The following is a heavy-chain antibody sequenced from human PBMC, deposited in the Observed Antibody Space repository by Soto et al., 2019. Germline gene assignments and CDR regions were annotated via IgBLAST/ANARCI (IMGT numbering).Heavy chain of an antibody. D-gene: IGHD6-19*01. CDR3: AKDLLAFPVAGVYFDH. CDR1: GFTFSSYG. V-gene: IGHV3-30*18. CDR2: ISYDGSNK. Sequence: GGSLRLSCAASGFTFSSYGMHWVRQAPGKGLEWVAVISYDGSNKYYADSVKGRFTISRDNSKNTLYLQMNSLRAEDTAVYYCAKDLLAFPVAGVYFDHWGQGTLVTVSS. J-gene: IGHJ4*02.